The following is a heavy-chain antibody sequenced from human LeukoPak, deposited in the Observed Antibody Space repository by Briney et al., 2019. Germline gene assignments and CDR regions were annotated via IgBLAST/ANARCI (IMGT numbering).Heavy chain of an antibody. CDR2: INHSGST. D-gene: IGHD6-19*01. Sequence: SETLSLTCAVYGGSFSGYYWSWIRQPPGKGLEWIGEINHSGSTNYNPSLKSRVTISEDTSKNQFSLKLSSVTAADTAVYYCARGSQWLFVFYFDYWGQGTLVTVSP. V-gene: IGHV4-34*01. J-gene: IGHJ4*02. CDR3: ARGSQWLFVFYFDY. CDR1: GGSFSGYY.